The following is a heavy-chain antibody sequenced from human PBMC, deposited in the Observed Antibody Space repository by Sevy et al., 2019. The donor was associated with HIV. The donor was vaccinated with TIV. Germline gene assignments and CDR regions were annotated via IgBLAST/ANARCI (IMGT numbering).Heavy chain of an antibody. CDR3: ATEYSNGFDY. CDR2: IWTEGDDE. Sequence: GGSLRLSCAAFGFTFSTHAMHWVRQAPGKGLEWVAVIWTEGDDESYADSVRGRFTISRENSNNTLYLQMNSLRSEDTAVYYCATEYSNGFDYWGQGTRVTVSS. J-gene: IGHJ4*02. CDR1: GFTFSTHA. V-gene: IGHV3-33*01. D-gene: IGHD4-4*01.